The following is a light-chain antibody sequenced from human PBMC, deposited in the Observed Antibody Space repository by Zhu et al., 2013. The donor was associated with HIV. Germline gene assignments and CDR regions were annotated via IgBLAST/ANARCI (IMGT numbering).Light chain of an antibody. CDR3: QQTYIAPWT. CDR1: HDIRND. Sequence: AIQMTQSPSSLSASVGDRVTITCRASHDIRNDLGWYQHKQGEAPKVLIYGASSLQSGVPSRFTGSGSGTEFSLTINSLQPEDFATYYCQQTYIAPWTFGQGTKVEIK. CDR2: GAS. V-gene: IGKV1-6*01. J-gene: IGKJ1*01.